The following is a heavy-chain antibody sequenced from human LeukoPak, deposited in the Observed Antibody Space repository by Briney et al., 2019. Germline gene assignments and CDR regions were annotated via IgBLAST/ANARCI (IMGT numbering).Heavy chain of an antibody. D-gene: IGHD1-26*01. CDR2: IRNKANSYTT. CDR1: GFTFSDHY. CDR3: AREWDSGSYYLGYFDY. J-gene: IGHJ4*02. Sequence: GGSLRLSCAASGFTFSDHYMDWVRQAPGKGLEWVGCIRNKANSYTTEYAASVKGRFTISRDDSKNSLYLQMNSLKCEDTAVYYCAREWDSGSYYLGYFDYWGQGTLVTVSS. V-gene: IGHV3-72*01.